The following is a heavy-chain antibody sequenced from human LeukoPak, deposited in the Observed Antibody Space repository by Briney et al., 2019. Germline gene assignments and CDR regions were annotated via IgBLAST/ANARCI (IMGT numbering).Heavy chain of an antibody. CDR1: GYTFTSYG. CDR2: ISAYNGNT. CDR3: ARDGVLWFGELSSRGNDY. Sequence: LVASVKVSCKASGYTFTSYGISWVRQAPGQGLEWMGWISAYNGNTNYAQKLQGRVTMTTDTSTSAAYMELRSLRSDDTAVYYCARDGVLWFGELSSRGNDYWGQGTLVTVSS. D-gene: IGHD3-10*01. J-gene: IGHJ4*02. V-gene: IGHV1-18*01.